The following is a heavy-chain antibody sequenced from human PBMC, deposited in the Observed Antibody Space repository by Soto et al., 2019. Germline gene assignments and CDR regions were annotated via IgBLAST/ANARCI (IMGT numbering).Heavy chain of an antibody. CDR3: ARDVYDFWSGAGLDC. CDR2: IWYDGNNK. D-gene: IGHD3-3*01. J-gene: IGHJ4*02. V-gene: IGHV3-33*01. Sequence: QEQLVESGGGAVQPGRSLRLSCAASGFTFRNYGMHWVRQAQGKGLEWVAVIWYDGNNKYYADSVKGRLTISRDNSKNTLYLEMNSLRAEDTAVYYCARDVYDFWSGAGLDCWGQGTLVTVSS. CDR1: GFTFRNYG.